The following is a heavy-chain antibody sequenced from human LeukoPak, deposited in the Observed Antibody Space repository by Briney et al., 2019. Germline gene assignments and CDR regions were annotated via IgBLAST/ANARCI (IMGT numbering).Heavy chain of an antibody. V-gene: IGHV5-10-1*01. J-gene: IGHJ5*02. Sequence: GESLKISCKGSGYSFTSYWISWVRQMPGKGLEWMGRIDPSDSYTNYSPSFQGLVTISADKSISTAYLQWSSLKASDTAMYYCARSDYYGANWFDPWGQGTLVTVSS. CDR3: ARSDYYGANWFDP. D-gene: IGHD3-10*01. CDR2: IDPSDSYT. CDR1: GYSFTSYW.